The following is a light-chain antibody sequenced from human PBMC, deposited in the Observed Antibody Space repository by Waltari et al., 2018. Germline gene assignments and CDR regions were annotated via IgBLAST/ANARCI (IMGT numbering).Light chain of an antibody. CDR2: GAS. V-gene: IGKV3-15*01. Sequence: EIVMTQSPATLSVSPGERAPLSCRASQSVSSNLAWYQQKPGQAPRLLIYGASPRATGIPARFSGSGSGTEFTLTISSLQSEDFAVYYCQQYNNWPGTFGQGTKVEIK. J-gene: IGKJ1*01. CDR3: QQYNNWPGT. CDR1: QSVSSN.